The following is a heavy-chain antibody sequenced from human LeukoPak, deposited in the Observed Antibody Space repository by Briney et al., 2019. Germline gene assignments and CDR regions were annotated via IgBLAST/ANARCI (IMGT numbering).Heavy chain of an antibody. D-gene: IGHD6-13*01. V-gene: IGHV4-59*08. CDR1: GGSISSYY. CDR3: ARRKSSSWYVIWFDP. J-gene: IGHJ5*02. CDR2: IYYSGST. Sequence: PSETLSLTCTVSGGSISSYYWSWIRQPPGKGLEWIGYIYYSGSTNYNPSLKSRVTISVDTSKNQFSLKLSSVTAADTAVYYCARRKSSSWYVIWFDPWGQGTLVTVSS.